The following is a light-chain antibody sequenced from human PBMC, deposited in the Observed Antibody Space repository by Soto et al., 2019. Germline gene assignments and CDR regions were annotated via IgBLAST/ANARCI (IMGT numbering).Light chain of an antibody. CDR2: AAS. J-gene: IGKJ4*01. V-gene: IGKV1-39*01. CDR3: HQRYTAPPLT. CDR1: QSIRSY. Sequence: DIQMTQSPSSLSASVGARVTITCRARQSIRSYLNWYQQKPGKAPKLLIYAASSLQSRVPSRFSVSGSGTDFPLTIRRLQPEGFTTSHCHQRYTAPPLTSGGGTKVESK.